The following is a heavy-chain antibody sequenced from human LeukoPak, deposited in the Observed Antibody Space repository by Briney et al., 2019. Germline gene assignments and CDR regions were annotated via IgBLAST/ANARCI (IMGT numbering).Heavy chain of an antibody. CDR2: IKQDGSDK. CDR1: GFTFTKYW. J-gene: IGHJ4*02. V-gene: IGHV3-7*01. Sequence: GGSLRLSCAASGFTFTKYWMTWVRQAPGKGLEWVGNIKQDGSDKNYMDSVKGRFTISRDNTKNSVYLQMSSLRAEDTAVYYCARGRDDFYYFDYWGQGTLVTVSS. CDR3: ARGRDDFYYFDY. D-gene: IGHD3/OR15-3a*01.